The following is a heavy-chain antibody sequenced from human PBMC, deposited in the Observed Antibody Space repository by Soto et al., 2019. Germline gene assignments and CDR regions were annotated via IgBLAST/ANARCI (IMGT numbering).Heavy chain of an antibody. CDR3: ARDLRPHLSGYFDY. CDR1: GGTFSSYA. V-gene: IGHV1-69*13. J-gene: IGHJ4*02. D-gene: IGHD1-26*01. Sequence: SVKVSCKASGGTFSSYAISWVRQAPGQGLEWMGGIIPIFGTANYAQKFQGRVTITADESTSTAYMELSSLRSEDTAVYYCARDLRPHLSGYFDYWGQGTLVTVSS. CDR2: IIPIFGTA.